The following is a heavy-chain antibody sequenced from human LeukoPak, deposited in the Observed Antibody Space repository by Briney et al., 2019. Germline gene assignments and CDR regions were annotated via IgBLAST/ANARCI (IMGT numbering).Heavy chain of an antibody. Sequence: ASVKVSCKASGYTFTSYGISWVRQAPGQGLEWMGWISAYNGNTNYAQKLQGRVTMTTDTSTSTAYMELRSLRSDDTAVYYCARDRTSGSYYYQTDYFDYWGRGTLVTVSS. CDR1: GYTFTSYG. J-gene: IGHJ4*02. CDR3: ARDRTSGSYYYQTDYFDY. V-gene: IGHV1-18*01. D-gene: IGHD3-10*01. CDR2: ISAYNGNT.